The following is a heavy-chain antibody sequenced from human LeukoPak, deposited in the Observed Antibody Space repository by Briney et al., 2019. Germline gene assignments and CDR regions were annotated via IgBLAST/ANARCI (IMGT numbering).Heavy chain of an antibody. D-gene: IGHD3-10*02. CDR2: IGSDNKP. CDR1: GFTFSAYA. Sequence: GGSLRLSCEASGFTFSAYAMTWVRQAPGKGLEWVSSIGSDNKPHYSEAVKGRFATSRDNSKNRLFLLRNSLRGEDTALYYCARDLDYYVVMDVWGQGTTVTVSS. J-gene: IGHJ6*02. V-gene: IGHV3-23*01. CDR3: ARDLDYYVVMDV.